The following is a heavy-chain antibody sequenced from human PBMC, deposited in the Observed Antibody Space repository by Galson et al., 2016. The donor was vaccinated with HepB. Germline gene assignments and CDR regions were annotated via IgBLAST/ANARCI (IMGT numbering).Heavy chain of an antibody. J-gene: IGHJ6*02. Sequence: SLRLSCAASGFTFSSYGMHWVRQAPGKGLEWVAVISYDGINKYYADSVKGRFTISRDNSKNTLYLQMNSLRAEDTAVYYCAKDQTGITDDMDVWGQGTRVTVSS. CDR3: AKDQTGITDDMDV. CDR2: ISYDGINK. CDR1: GFTFSSYG. D-gene: IGHD1-14*01. V-gene: IGHV3-30*18.